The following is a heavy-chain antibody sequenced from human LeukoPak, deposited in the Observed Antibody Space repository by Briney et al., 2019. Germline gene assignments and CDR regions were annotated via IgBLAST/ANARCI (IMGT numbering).Heavy chain of an antibody. J-gene: IGHJ3*02. D-gene: IGHD3-22*01. CDR3: ARFSSGNAFDI. CDR2: IYAGDSDT. V-gene: IGHV5-51*01. Sequence: GESLKISCKGSGHSFTNYWIGWVRQMPGEGLEWMGNIYAGDSDTRYSPSFQGQVTISADKSISTAYLQWSSLKASDTAMYYCARFSSGNAFDIWGQGTMVTVSS. CDR1: GHSFTNYW.